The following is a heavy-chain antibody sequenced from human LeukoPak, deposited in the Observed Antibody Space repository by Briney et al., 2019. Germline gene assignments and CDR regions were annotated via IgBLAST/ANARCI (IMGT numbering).Heavy chain of an antibody. CDR2: INPNSGGT. CDR3: ARIPSMGIAAAGTEAFDI. Sequence: APVKVSCKASGYTFTGYYIHWVRQAPGQGLEWMGWINPNSGGTKYAQKFQGRVTMTRDAPISAAYMEVSRLRSDDTAVYYCARIPSMGIAAAGTEAFDIWGQGTMVTVSS. D-gene: IGHD6-13*01. CDR1: GYTFTGYY. J-gene: IGHJ3*02. V-gene: IGHV1-2*02.